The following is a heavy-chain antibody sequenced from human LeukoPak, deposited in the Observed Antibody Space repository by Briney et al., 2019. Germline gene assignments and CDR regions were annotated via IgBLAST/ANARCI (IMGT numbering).Heavy chain of an antibody. Sequence: SETLSLTCTVSGGSISSYYWSWIRQPAGKGLEWIGRIYTSGSTNYNPSLKSRVTISVDKSKNQFSLKLSSVTAADMAVYYCARDNMYYDFWSGYLSRWYYYYYMDVWGKGTTVTVSS. D-gene: IGHD3-3*01. V-gene: IGHV4-4*07. CDR2: IYTSGST. CDR1: GGSISSYY. CDR3: ARDNMYYDFWSGYLSRWYYYYYMDV. J-gene: IGHJ6*03.